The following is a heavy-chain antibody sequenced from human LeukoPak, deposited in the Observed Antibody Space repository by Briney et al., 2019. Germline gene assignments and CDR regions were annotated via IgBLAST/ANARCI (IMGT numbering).Heavy chain of an antibody. CDR2: ISFDVSIT. J-gene: IGHJ3*02. CDR3: AREDYGKALGAFDI. Sequence: PGSSLRLSCAASGLTFSSHAMHWVRQAPGKGLEWVAVISFDVSITYYADSVKGRSTISRDNSKNSLYLQMSSLRVEDTAVYYCAREDYGKALGAFDIWGQGTMVTVSS. D-gene: IGHD4/OR15-4a*01. V-gene: IGHV3-30*15. CDR1: GLTFSSHA.